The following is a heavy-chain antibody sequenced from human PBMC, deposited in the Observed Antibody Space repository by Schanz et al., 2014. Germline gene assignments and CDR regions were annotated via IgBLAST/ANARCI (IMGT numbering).Heavy chain of an antibody. CDR3: ARVRYCGAGACYQDNWFDP. D-gene: IGHD2-15*01. V-gene: IGHV1-3*01. J-gene: IGHJ5*02. Sequence: QVQLVQSGAEVKKPGASVKVSCKASGYSFISHAIHWVRQAPGQRLEWMGWTNAANGNTRYSQKFQGRVTITRDTSASTAYMELSSLRTEDTAVYYCARVRYCGAGACYQDNWFDPWGQGTLVIVSS. CDR2: TNAANGNT. CDR1: GYSFISHA.